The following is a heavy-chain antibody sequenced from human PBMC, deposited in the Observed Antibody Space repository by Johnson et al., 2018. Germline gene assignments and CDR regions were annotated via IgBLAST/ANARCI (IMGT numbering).Heavy chain of an antibody. Sequence: VQLQESGGGLAQPGGSLRLSCAVSGFTLRSYWMHWVRQAPGKGLVWVSRINKDGKTTKSADSVKGRFTRSRDNAKNTLYLQMNSLRAEATAVYYCTNDRGYAFDIWGQGTMVTVSS. CDR3: TNDRGYAFDI. J-gene: IGHJ3*02. V-gene: IGHV3-74*01. D-gene: IGHD1-1*01. CDR1: GFTLRSYW. CDR2: INKDGKTT.